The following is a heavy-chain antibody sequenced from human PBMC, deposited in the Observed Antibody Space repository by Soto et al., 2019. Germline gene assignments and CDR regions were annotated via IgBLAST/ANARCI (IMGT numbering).Heavy chain of an antibody. J-gene: IGHJ6*02. CDR1: GGSISIPGYA. V-gene: IGHV4-30-2*01. D-gene: IGHD3-10*01. CDR2: VYHNGNA. CDR3: AARPYYYYGLDV. Sequence: PSERMSLACAVCGGSISIPGYAWSWIRQPPGKAPEWIGYVYHNGNAYPKPSLKSRVTISLDGAKNQFSLKMTSVTAADTGLYYCAARPYYYYGLDVWGQGTTVTVSS.